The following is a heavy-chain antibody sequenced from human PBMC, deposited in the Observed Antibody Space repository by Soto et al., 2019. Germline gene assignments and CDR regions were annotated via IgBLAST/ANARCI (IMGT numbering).Heavy chain of an antibody. D-gene: IGHD1-26*01. J-gene: IGHJ4*02. CDR2: ISYDGSNK. Sequence: PGGSLRLSCAASGFTFSSYGMHWVRQAPGKGLEWVAVISYDGSNKYYADSVKGRFTISRDNSKNTLYLQMNSLRAEDTAVYYCAKARDWEFVYRGQGTLVTVSS. CDR1: GFTFSSYG. CDR3: AKARDWEFVY. V-gene: IGHV3-30*18.